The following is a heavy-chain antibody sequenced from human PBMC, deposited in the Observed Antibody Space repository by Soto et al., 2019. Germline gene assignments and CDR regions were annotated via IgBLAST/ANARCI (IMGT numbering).Heavy chain of an antibody. D-gene: IGHD1-26*01. J-gene: IGHJ3*02. CDR3: ARDWSGSSYHDAFDI. CDR2: INSDGSST. V-gene: IGHV3-74*01. CDR1: GFTFSSYW. Sequence: GGSLRLSCAASGFTFSSYWMHWVRQAPGKGLVWVSRINSDGSSTSYADSVKGRFTISRDNAKNTLYLQMNSLRAEDTAVYYCARDWSGSSYHDAFDIWGQGTMVTVSS.